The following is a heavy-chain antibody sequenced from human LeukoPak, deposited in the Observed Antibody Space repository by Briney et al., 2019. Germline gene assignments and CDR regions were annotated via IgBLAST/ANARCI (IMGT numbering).Heavy chain of an antibody. V-gene: IGHV4-38-2*01. D-gene: IGHD4-17*01. J-gene: IGHJ3*02. CDR1: GYSISSGYY. CDR2: IYHSGST. CDR3: ARYSTVTTYDAFDI. Sequence: PSETLSLTCAVSGYSISSGYYWGWIRQPPGKGLEWIGSIYHSGSTYYNPSLKSRVTISVDTSKNQFSLKLSSVTAADTAVCYYARYSTVTTYDAFDIWGQGTMVTVSS.